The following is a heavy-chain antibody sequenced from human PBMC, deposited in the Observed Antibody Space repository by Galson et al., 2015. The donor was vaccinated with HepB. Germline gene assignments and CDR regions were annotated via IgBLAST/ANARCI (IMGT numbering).Heavy chain of an antibody. J-gene: IGHJ6*03. CDR2: MNPNSGNT. V-gene: IGHV1-8*01. CDR1: GYTFTSYD. D-gene: IGHD2-2*02. CDR3: ARTERVPAAIRSGPGDYYYYMDV. Sequence: SVKVSCKASGYTFTSYDINWVRQATGQGLEWMGWMNPNSGNTGYAQKFQGRVTMTRNTSISTAYMELSSLRSEDTAVHYCARTERVPAAIRSGPGDYYYYMDVWGKGTTVTVSS.